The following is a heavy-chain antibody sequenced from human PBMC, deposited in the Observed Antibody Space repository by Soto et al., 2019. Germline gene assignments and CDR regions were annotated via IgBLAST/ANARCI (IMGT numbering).Heavy chain of an antibody. CDR1: GYSISSGYY. D-gene: IGHD4-17*01. Sequence: NLSLTCAVSGYSISSGYYWGWIRQPPGKGLEWIGSIYHSGSTHYNPSLKSRVTISVDTSKNQFSLKLSSVTAADTAVYYCARDSEVYVDYGPDYYYYGMDVGSQGTTVTVSS. J-gene: IGHJ6*02. V-gene: IGHV4-38-2*02. CDR3: ARDSEVYVDYGPDYYYYGMDV. CDR2: IYHSGST.